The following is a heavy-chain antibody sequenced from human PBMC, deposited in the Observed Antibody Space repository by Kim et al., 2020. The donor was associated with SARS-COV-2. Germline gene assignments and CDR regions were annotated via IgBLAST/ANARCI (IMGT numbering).Heavy chain of an antibody. Sequence: SETNSSPSFQGHVTISADKSNSTAYLQWSSLKASDTAMYYCATLAARLDYWGQGTLVTVSS. J-gene: IGHJ4*02. V-gene: IGHV5-10-1*01. D-gene: IGHD6-6*01. CDR2: SET. CDR3: ATLAARLDY.